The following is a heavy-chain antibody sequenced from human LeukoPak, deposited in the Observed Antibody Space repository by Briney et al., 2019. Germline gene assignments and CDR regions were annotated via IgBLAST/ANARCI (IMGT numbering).Heavy chain of an antibody. CDR3: ARVLHKRNYDSSVYYGY. Sequence: GGSLRLSCAASGFTFSSYEMNWVRQAPGEGLEWVSYISSSGSTIYYADSVKGRFTISRDNAKNSLYLQMHSLRAEDTAVYYCARVLHKRNYDSSVYYGYWGQGTLVTVSS. CDR1: GFTFSSYE. D-gene: IGHD3-22*01. J-gene: IGHJ4*02. CDR2: ISSSGSTI. V-gene: IGHV3-48*03.